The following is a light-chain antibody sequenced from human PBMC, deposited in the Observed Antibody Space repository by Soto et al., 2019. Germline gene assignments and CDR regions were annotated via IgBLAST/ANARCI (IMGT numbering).Light chain of an antibody. Sequence: DIRMTQSPPSLSASVGDKITITCRASQGINNYLAWYQQKPGEVPKLLIYAASTLQSGLSSRFSGSGSGTVFTLTINSLQPEDVASYYCQKYNSVPRTFGQGTKVEIK. CDR2: AAS. J-gene: IGKJ1*01. CDR3: QKYNSVPRT. CDR1: QGINNY. V-gene: IGKV1-27*01.